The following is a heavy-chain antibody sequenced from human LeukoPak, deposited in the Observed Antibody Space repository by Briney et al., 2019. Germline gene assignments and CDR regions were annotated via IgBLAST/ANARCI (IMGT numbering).Heavy chain of an antibody. D-gene: IGHD3-9*01. J-gene: IGHJ4*02. V-gene: IGHV3-23*01. Sequence: PGGSLRLSCAASGFTFSSYSMSWVRQAPGKGLEWVANINHNGGSTYYADSVKGPFTISRDNSKNTLYLQMSSLRAEDTAVYYCAKDNYDILTGYRSRIVWGQGTLVTVSS. CDR3: AKDNYDILTGYRSRIV. CDR2: INHNGGST. CDR1: GFTFSSYS.